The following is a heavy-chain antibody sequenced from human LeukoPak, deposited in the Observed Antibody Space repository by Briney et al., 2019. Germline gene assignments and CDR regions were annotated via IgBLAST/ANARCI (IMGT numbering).Heavy chain of an antibody. CDR3: ARATMVYADYYYYYMDV. CDR2: INPSGGST. CDR1: GYTFTSYG. Sequence: ASVKVSCKASGYTFTSYGISWVRQAPGQGLEWMGIINPSGGSTSYAQKFQGRVTMTRDMSTSTVYMELSSLRSEDTAVYYCARATMVYADYYYYYMDVWGKGTTVTVSS. V-gene: IGHV1-46*01. J-gene: IGHJ6*03. D-gene: IGHD2-8*01.